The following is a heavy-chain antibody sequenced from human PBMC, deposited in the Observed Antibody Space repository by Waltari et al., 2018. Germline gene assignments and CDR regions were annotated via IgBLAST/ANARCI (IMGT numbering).Heavy chain of an antibody. J-gene: IGHJ3*02. CDR2: IYYSGST. D-gene: IGHD3-22*01. V-gene: IGHV4-59*01. CDR3: ARTLGMIVVPYDAFDI. Sequence: QVQLQESGPGLVKPSETLSLTCTVSGGPISSYYWRWLRQPPGKGLEWIGYIYYSGSTNYNPSLKSRVTISVDTSKNQFSLKLSSVTAADTAVYYCARTLGMIVVPYDAFDIWGQGTMVTVSS. CDR1: GGPISSYY.